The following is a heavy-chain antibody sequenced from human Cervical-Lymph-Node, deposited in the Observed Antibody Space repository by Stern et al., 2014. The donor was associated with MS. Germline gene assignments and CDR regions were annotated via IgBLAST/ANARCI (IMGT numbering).Heavy chain of an antibody. CDR1: GYTFIDYY. J-gene: IGHJ3*02. CDR3: AKVAWELLGAFDI. CDR2: INPSTGAT. V-gene: IGHV1-2*02. Sequence: VQLVESGAEVKKPWASVTVSCKASGYTFIDYYIHWVRQAPGQRFEWLGWINPSTGATNYGQKFQGRVTMTRDTSINTAYVELRRLRSDDTAVYFCAKVAWELLGAFDIWGQGTLITVSS. D-gene: IGHD2-15*01.